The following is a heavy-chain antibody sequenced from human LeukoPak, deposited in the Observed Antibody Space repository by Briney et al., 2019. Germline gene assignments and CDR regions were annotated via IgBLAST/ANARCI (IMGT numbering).Heavy chain of an antibody. D-gene: IGHD6-13*01. J-gene: IGHJ6*03. CDR3: ARGAIALGYYYYMDV. CDR1: GFTFSSYG. CDR2: ISYDGSNK. Sequence: GGSLRLSCAASGFTFSSYGMHWVRQAPGKGLEWVAVISYDGSNKYYADSVKGRFTISRDNSKNTLYLQMESLRAEDTAVYYCARGAIALGYYYYMDVWGKGTTVTVSS. V-gene: IGHV3-30*03.